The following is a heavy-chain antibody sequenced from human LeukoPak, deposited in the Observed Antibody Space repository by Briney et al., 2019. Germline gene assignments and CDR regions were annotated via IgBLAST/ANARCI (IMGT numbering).Heavy chain of an antibody. D-gene: IGHD6-19*01. V-gene: IGHV3-23*01. J-gene: IGHJ4*02. CDR3: AKDAGTGWYSDLDY. Sequence: GGSLRLSCAASGFTFSNYAMTWVRQAPGKGQEWVSSLSGSSRGTYYADSVKGGFTVSRDNSKNTLYLQMNSLTAEDTALYYCAKDAGTGWYSDLDYWGQGTLVTVSS. CDR1: GFTFSNYA. CDR2: LSGSSRGT.